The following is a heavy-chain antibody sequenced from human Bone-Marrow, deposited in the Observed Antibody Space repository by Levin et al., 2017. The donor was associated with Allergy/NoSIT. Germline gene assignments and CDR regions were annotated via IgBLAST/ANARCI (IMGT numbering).Heavy chain of an antibody. CDR3: ARGITMVRGVLPW. V-gene: IGHV4-30-4*01. CDR1: GGSISSGDYY. D-gene: IGHD3-10*01. J-gene: IGHJ4*02. Sequence: PSETLSLTCTVSGGSISSGDYYWSWIRQPPGKGLEWIGYIYYSGSTYYNPSLKSRVTISVDTSKNQFSLKLSSVTAADTAVYYCARGITMVRGVLPWWGQGTLVTVSS. CDR2: IYYSGST.